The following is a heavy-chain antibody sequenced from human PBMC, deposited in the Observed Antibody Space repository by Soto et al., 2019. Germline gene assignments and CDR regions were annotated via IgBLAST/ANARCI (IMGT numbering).Heavy chain of an antibody. CDR3: ARDRPTVTTPIFGGMDV. Sequence: PGGSLRLSCAASGFTVSSNYMSWVRQAPGKGLEWVSVIYSGGSTYYADSVKGRFTISRDNSKNTLYLQMNSLRAEDTAVYYCARDRPTVTTPIFGGMDVWGQGTTVTV. CDR2: IYSGGST. CDR1: GFTVSSNY. J-gene: IGHJ6*02. V-gene: IGHV3-53*01. D-gene: IGHD4-17*01.